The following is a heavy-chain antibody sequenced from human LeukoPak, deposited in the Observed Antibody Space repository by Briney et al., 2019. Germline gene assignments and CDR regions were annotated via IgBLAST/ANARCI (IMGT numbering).Heavy chain of an antibody. V-gene: IGHV1-46*01. D-gene: IGHD3-22*01. CDR1: GYTFTSYY. J-gene: IGHJ4*02. CDR2: INPSGGST. CDR3: ARVGYSYDSSGYYGFDY. Sequence: ASVKVSCKASGYTFTSYYMHWVRQAPGQGLEWMGIINPSGGSTSYAQKFQGRVTMTRDTSTSTVYMKLSSLRSEDTAVYYCARVGYSYDSSGYYGFDYWGQGTLVTVSS.